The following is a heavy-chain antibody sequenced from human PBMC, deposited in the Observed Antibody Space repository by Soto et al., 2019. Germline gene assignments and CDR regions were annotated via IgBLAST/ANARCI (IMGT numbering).Heavy chain of an antibody. D-gene: IGHD3-3*01. CDR3: AKDAKRKRFLEWFPYYYYGMDV. J-gene: IGHJ6*02. CDR1: GFTSFDHG. CDR2: IIWKNDNT. Sequence: EAQLVESGGGLVQPGRSLRLSCAASGFTSFDHGMHWVRQAPGKGLEWVAGIIWKNDNTGYADSVKGRFTISRDNAKKSLYLEMNSLRVEDTALYYCAKDAKRKRFLEWFPYYYYGMDVWGQGTTVTVSS. V-gene: IGHV3-9*02.